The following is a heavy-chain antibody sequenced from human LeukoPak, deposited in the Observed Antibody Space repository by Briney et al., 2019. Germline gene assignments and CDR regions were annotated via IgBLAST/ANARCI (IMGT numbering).Heavy chain of an antibody. V-gene: IGHV3-21*01. J-gene: IGHJ4*02. D-gene: IGHD4-17*01. CDR2: ISSSRSYI. CDR1: GFTFSSYS. CDR3: ARDFYGDYPSRYFDY. Sequence: KPGGSLRLSCAASGFTFSSYSMNWVRQAPGKGLEWVSSISSSRSYIYYADSVKGRFTISRDNAKNSLYLQMNSLRAEDTAVYYCARDFYGDYPSRYFDYWGQGTLVTVSS.